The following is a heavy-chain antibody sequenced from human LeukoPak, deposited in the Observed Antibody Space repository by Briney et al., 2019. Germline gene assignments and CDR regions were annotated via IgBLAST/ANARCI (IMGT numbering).Heavy chain of an antibody. CDR3: ARGIAALRLDV. V-gene: IGHV4-59*12. CDR1: GGSISHYY. CDR2: IYYSGTT. Sequence: SSETLSLTCTVSGGSISHYYWSWIRQSPGKGLEWIGYIYYSGTTNYNPSLKSRVTMSVDTSKNQFSLKLSSVTAADTAVYYCARGIAALRLDVWGKGTTVTVSS. D-gene: IGHD6-6*01. J-gene: IGHJ6*04.